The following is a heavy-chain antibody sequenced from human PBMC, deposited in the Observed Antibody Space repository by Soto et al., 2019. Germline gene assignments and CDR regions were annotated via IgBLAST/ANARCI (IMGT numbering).Heavy chain of an antibody. D-gene: IGHD5-12*01. CDR1: GGTFSSYA. CDR3: ARVKNTKGGYVA. V-gene: IGHV1-69*12. Sequence: QVQLVQSGAEVKKPGSSVKVSCKASGGTFSSYAISWVRQAPGQGLEWMGGITPIFGTANYAQKFQGRVTITADESTSTAYKELSSLRSEDTAVYYCARVKNTKGGYVAWGQGTLVTVSS. CDR2: ITPIFGTA. J-gene: IGHJ5*02.